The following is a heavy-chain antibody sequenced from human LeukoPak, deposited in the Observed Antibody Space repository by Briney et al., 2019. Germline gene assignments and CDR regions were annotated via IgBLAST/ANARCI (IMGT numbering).Heavy chain of an antibody. CDR3: ARDEQVGATGYFDY. Sequence: GGSLRLSCAASGFTFSSSAMHWVRQAPGKGLEYVSAISNDGGSTYYANSVKGRFTISRDNSKYTLYLQMGSLRAEDMAVYYCARDEQVGATGYFDYWGQGTLVTVSS. D-gene: IGHD1-26*01. V-gene: IGHV3-64*01. CDR1: GFTFSSSA. J-gene: IGHJ4*02. CDR2: ISNDGGST.